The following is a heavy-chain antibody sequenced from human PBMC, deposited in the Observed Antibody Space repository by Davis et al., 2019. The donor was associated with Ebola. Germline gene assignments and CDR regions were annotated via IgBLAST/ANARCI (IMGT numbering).Heavy chain of an antibody. CDR3: ARTVAVGYYYNGMDV. V-gene: IGHV6-1*01. J-gene: IGHJ6*02. CDR2: TYYRSKWYN. Sequence: SQILSLTCAISGDGISRNSAAWNWIRQSPSRGLEWLGRTYYRSKWYNDYAASVESRITIDPDTSKNQVSLQLNSVTPEDTAIYYCARTVAVGYYYNGMDVWGQGTAVTVSS. D-gene: IGHD6-19*01. CDR1: GDGISRNSAA.